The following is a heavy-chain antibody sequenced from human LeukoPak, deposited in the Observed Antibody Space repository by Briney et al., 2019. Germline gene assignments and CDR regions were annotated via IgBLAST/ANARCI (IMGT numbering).Heavy chain of an antibody. CDR2: INHSGST. CDR1: GGSFSGHY. J-gene: IGHJ4*02. Sequence: KSSETLSLTCAVYGGSFSGHYWTWIRQPPGKGLEWIGEINHSGSTTYNPSLNSRVTISVDTSKNQFSLRLSSVTAADTAVYYCARPRSGSGSLDSWGQGTLVTVSS. V-gene: IGHV4-34*01. D-gene: IGHD3-10*01. CDR3: ARPRSGSGSLDS.